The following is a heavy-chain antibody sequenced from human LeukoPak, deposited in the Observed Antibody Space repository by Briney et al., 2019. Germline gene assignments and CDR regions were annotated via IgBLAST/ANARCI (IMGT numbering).Heavy chain of an antibody. V-gene: IGHV5-51*01. CDR2: IYPGDSDT. CDR1: GYIFVNYW. Sequence: GESLKISCQGSGYIFVNYWIGWVRQMPGKGLEWMGIIYPGDSDTRYSPSFQGQVTISADKSISTAYLQWSSLKASDTAMYYCARHGLYCGGDCYRNHYYYYYYMDVWGKGTTVTVSS. J-gene: IGHJ6*03. D-gene: IGHD2-21*02. CDR3: ARHGLYCGGDCYRNHYYYYYYMDV.